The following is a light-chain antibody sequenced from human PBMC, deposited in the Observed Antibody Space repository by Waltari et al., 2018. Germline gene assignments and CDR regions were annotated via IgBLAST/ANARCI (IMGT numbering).Light chain of an antibody. J-gene: IGKJ2*03. CDR2: DAS. CDR3: QHFSSIPYS. Sequence: DIQMTQSPSSLSASVGDTVTITCQASKDISHYLNWYQKKPGKTPKLLIYDASNLETVVPSRFSGTGSGIYFTLTLAGLQPEDIATYFCQHFSSIPYSFGQGTKLEIK. CDR1: KDISHY. V-gene: IGKV1-33*01.